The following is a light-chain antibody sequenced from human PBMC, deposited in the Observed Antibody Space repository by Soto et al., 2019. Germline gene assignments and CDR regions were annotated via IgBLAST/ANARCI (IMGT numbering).Light chain of an antibody. Sequence: EIVLTQSPGTLSLSPGERATLSCRASQSVSSSYLAWYQQKPGQAPRLLIYGASSRATGIPDRFSGSGSGTDFTVTISRLEPEDFAVYYCQQYGSSPPMYTFGQGTKLESK. CDR3: QQYGSSPPMYT. V-gene: IGKV3-20*01. CDR1: QSVSSSY. CDR2: GAS. J-gene: IGKJ2*01.